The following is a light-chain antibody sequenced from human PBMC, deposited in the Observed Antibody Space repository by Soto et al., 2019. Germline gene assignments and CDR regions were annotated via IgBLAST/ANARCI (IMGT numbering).Light chain of an antibody. CDR3: QSYDSSNRV. V-gene: IGLV6-57*03. Sequence: NFMLTQPHSVSESPGKTVTISCTRSSGSIASNYVQWYQQRPGSAPTTVIYEDNQRPSGVPDRFSGSIDSSYNSASLTISGLKTEDEADYCCQSYDSSNRVFGGGTKLPVL. CDR2: EDN. J-gene: IGLJ3*02. CDR1: SGSIASNY.